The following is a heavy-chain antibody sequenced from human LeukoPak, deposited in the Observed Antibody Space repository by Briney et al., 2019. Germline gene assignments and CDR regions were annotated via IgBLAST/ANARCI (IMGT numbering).Heavy chain of an antibody. Sequence: GASVKVSCKASGYTFTGYYMHWVRPAPGQGLEWMGWINPNSGGTNYAQKFQGRVTMTRDTSISTAYMELSRLRSDDTAVYYCARHPMVREPYDYWGQGTLVTVSS. J-gene: IGHJ4*02. V-gene: IGHV1-2*02. D-gene: IGHD3-10*01. CDR3: ARHPMVREPYDY. CDR1: GYTFTGYY. CDR2: INPNSGGT.